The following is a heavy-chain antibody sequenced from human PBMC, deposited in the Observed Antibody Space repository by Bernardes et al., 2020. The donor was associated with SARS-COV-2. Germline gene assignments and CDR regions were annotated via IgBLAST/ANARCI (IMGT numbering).Heavy chain of an antibody. Sequence: SETLSLTCAVYGGSFSGYYWSWIRQPPGKGLEWIGEINHSGSTNYNPSLKSRVTISVDTSKNQFSLKLSSVTAADTAVYYCARAPIDDYGDYEVSKPYYYGMDVWGQGTTVTVSS. CDR1: GGSFSGYY. V-gene: IGHV4-34*01. D-gene: IGHD4-17*01. CDR2: INHSGST. J-gene: IGHJ6*02. CDR3: ARAPIDDYGDYEVSKPYYYGMDV.